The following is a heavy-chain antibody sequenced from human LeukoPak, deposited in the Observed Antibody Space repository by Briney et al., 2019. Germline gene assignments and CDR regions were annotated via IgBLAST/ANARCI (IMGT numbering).Heavy chain of an antibody. CDR1: GFTFSSYG. D-gene: IGHD4-11*01. CDR3: AEESTVIVYYYYMDV. J-gene: IGHJ6*03. CDR2: IRYDGSNK. Sequence: GGSLRLSCAASGFTFSSYGMHWFRQAPGKGLEWVAFIRYDGSNKYYADSVKGRFTISRDNSKNTLYLQMNSLRAEDTAVYYCAEESTVIVYYYYMDVWGKGTTVTVSS. V-gene: IGHV3-30*02.